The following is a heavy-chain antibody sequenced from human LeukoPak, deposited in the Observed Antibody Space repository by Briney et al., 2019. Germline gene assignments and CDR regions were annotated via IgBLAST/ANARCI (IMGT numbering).Heavy chain of an antibody. Sequence: PSETLSLTCAVYGGSFSGYYWSWIRQPPGKGLEWIGEINHSGSTNYNPSLKSRVTISVDTSKNQFSLKLSSATAADTAVYYCARGLYDILTGPYYGMDVWGQGTTVTVSS. D-gene: IGHD3-9*01. CDR1: GGSFSGYY. CDR2: INHSGST. J-gene: IGHJ6*02. V-gene: IGHV4-34*01. CDR3: ARGLYDILTGPYYGMDV.